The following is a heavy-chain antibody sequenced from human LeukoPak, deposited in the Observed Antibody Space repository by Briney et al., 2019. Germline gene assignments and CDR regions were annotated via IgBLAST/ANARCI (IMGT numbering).Heavy chain of an antibody. CDR1: GFTVSSHY. CDR3: AKSPRTAAVYYFDY. CDR2: LYSDGTT. J-gene: IGHJ4*02. Sequence: PGGSLRLSCAASGFTVSSHYMNWVRQAPGKGLQWVSVLYSDGTTYYADSVKGRFTISRDNSNNTLYLQMNSLRAEDTAVYYCAKSPRTAAVYYFDYWGQGTLVTVSS. V-gene: IGHV3-53*01. D-gene: IGHD6-13*01.